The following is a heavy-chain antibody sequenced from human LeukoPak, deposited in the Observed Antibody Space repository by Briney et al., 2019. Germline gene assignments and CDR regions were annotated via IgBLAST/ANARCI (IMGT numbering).Heavy chain of an antibody. CDR3: ARGGSYDFWSGSIYFDY. D-gene: IGHD3-3*01. V-gene: IGHV3-23*01. J-gene: IGHJ4*02. CDR2: ISGSGSTT. Sequence: GGSLNLSCAPSGFTFSSYAMTWARKAPGKGLKWVQAISGSGSTTYYADSVKGRFTISRDNSKNTLYLQMNSLRAEDTAVYYCARGGSYDFWSGSIYFDYWGQGTLVTVSS. CDR1: GFTFSSYA.